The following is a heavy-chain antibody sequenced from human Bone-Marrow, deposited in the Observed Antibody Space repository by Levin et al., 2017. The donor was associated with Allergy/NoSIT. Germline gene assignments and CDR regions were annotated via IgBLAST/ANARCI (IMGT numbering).Heavy chain of an antibody. CDR2: FSPNSGDT. CDR1: GYTFTDYY. V-gene: IGHV1-2*02. CDR3: ARGADNSGYYNNWFDP. D-gene: IGHD3-22*01. J-gene: IGHJ5*02. Sequence: PAASVKVSCKASGYTFTDYYMHWVRQAPGQGLEWMGWFSPNSGDTNFAQKFQGRVTMTRDTSINTAYMDLSRLRSDDTAVYYCARGADNSGYYNNWFDPWGQGTLVTVSS.